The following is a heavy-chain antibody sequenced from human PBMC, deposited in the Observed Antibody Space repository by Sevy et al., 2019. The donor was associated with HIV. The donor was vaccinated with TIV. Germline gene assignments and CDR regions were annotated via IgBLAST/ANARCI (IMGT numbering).Heavy chain of an antibody. V-gene: IGHV3-23*01. CDR2: ISIVGAGT. CDR3: GKRRTTGMTDWFDS. Sequence: GGSRRLSCEAPEFTFSANAIPWAPQAPGKGLECASRISIVGAGTYYADSVKGRFIISRDNSKNTVYLQMNSLRAEDTALYYCGKRRTTGMTDWFDSWGQGTLVTVSS. J-gene: IGHJ5*01. D-gene: IGHD1-1*01. CDR1: EFTFSANA.